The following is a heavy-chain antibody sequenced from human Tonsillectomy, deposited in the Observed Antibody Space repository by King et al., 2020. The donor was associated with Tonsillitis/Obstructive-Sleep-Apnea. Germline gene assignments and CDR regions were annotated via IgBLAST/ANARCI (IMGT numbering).Heavy chain of an antibody. CDR2: INSDGSSK. CDR1: GFTFSSYW. Sequence: VQLVESGGGLVQPGGSLRLSCAASGFTFSSYWMHWVRQAPGKGLVWVSRINSDGSSKSYADSVKGRFTISIDNAKNTQYLQMNSLRAEDTAVYYCARVKDYGDYGGAFDIWGQGTMVTVSS. V-gene: IGHV3-74*01. J-gene: IGHJ3*02. CDR3: ARVKDYGDYGGAFDI. D-gene: IGHD4-17*01.